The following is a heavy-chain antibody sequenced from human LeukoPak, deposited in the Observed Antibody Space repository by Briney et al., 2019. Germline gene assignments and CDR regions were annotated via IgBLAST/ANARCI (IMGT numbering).Heavy chain of an antibody. D-gene: IGHD6-19*01. CDR3: ARAVAESEDY. J-gene: IGHJ4*02. V-gene: IGHV3-7*04. CDR2: IKQDGSEK. Sequence: GGSLRLSCAASGFTFDSYWMSWVRQAPGKGLEWVANIKQDGSEKYYVDSVKGRFTISRDNAKNSLYLQMNSLRAEDTAVYYCARAVAESEDYWGQGTLVTVSS. CDR1: GFTFDSYW.